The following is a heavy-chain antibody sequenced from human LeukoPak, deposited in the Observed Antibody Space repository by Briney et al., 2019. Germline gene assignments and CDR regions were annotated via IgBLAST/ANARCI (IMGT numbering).Heavy chain of an antibody. D-gene: IGHD6-19*01. CDR2: IYHSGSI. V-gene: IGHV4-38-2*02. CDR1: GHSISSGYY. Sequence: SETLSLTCTVSGHSISSGYYWGWIRQPPGKGLEWIGSIYHSGSIYYNPSLKSRVTISVDSSENQFSLKLSSVTAADTAVYYCAREIGVAEDYWGQGTLVTVSS. J-gene: IGHJ4*02. CDR3: AREIGVAEDY.